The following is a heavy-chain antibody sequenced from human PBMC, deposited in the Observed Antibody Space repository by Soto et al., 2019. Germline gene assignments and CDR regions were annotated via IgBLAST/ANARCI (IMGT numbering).Heavy chain of an antibody. CDR1: GGTCSSYD. V-gene: IGHV3-13*04. CDR3: ARDASSEGADAFDI. CDR2: IGTAGDT. D-gene: IGHD1-26*01. J-gene: IGHJ3*02. Sequence: PVGSLRLSCAASGGTCSSYDMRWVRQATGKGLEWVSAIGTAGDTYYPGSVKGRFTISRENAKNSLYLQMNSLRAGDTAVYYCARDASSEGADAFDIWGQGTMVTVSS.